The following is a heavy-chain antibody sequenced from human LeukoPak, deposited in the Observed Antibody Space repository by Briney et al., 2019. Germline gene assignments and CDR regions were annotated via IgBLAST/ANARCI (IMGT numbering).Heavy chain of an antibody. Sequence: PGGSLRLSCAASGFTSSDYTMNWVRQSPGKGLEWVSGISVSDDSTYYADSVKGRFTISRDKSNNMLHLQMNSLRAEDTAVYYCARDRYCVSTNCPYDCWGQGTLVTVSS. D-gene: IGHD2-2*01. CDR1: GFTSSDYT. CDR3: ARDRYCVSTNCPYDC. CDR2: ISVSDDST. J-gene: IGHJ4*02. V-gene: IGHV3-23*01.